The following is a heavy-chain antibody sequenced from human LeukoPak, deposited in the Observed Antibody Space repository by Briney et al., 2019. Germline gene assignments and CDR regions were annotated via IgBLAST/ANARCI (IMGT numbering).Heavy chain of an antibody. D-gene: IGHD2-2*01. J-gene: IGHJ4*02. CDR3: AKGHQLLRGDYFDY. CDR1: GFTFSSYG. CDR2: IRYDGSNK. V-gene: IGHV3-30*02. Sequence: GGSLRLSCAASGFTFSSYGMHWVRQAPGKGLEWVAFIRYDGSNKYYADSVKGRFTISRDNSKNTLYLQMNSLRAEDTAAYYCAKGHQLLRGDYFDYWGRETLVTVSS.